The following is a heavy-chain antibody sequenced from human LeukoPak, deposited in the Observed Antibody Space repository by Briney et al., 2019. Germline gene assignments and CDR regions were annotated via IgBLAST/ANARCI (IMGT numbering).Heavy chain of an antibody. CDR3: ARGVEPLAANTLAY. CDR2: LYSDGNT. CDR1: GFTVITND. Sequence: GGSLRLSCAASGFTVITNDMTWVRQSPGKGLGWVSVLYSDGNTKYADSVQGRFTISRDNSKNTLYLEMNSLSPDDTAVYYCARGVEPLAANTLAYWGQGTLVTVSS. V-gene: IGHV3-53*01. D-gene: IGHD1-14*01. J-gene: IGHJ4*02.